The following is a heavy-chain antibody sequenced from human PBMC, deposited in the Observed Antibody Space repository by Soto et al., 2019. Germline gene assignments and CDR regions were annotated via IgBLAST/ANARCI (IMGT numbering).Heavy chain of an antibody. V-gene: IGHV1-69*13. CDR1: GGTFSSYA. D-gene: IGHD6-19*01. CDR3: ARDQAVALQGAFDY. CDR2: IIPIFGTA. J-gene: IGHJ4*02. Sequence: SVKVSCKASGGTFSSYAISWVRQAPGQGLEWMGGIIPIFGTANYAQKFQGRVTITADESTSTAYMELSSLRSEDTAVYYCARDQAVALQGAFDYWGQGTLVTVSS.